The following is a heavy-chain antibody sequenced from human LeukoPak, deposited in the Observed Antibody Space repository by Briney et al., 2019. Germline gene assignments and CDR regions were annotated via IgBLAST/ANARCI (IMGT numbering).Heavy chain of an antibody. CDR3: ARTRYGGSYYYNYYYYMDV. V-gene: IGHV1-2*02. CDR2: INPNSAGT. J-gene: IGHJ6*03. Sequence: ASVKVSCKASGYTFSDYYIHWVRQAPGEGLEWMGWINPNSAGTNYAQKFQGRVTMTTDTSTSTAYMELSSLRSEDTAVYYCARTRYGGSYYYNYYYYMDVWGKGTTVTISS. CDR1: GYTFSDYY. D-gene: IGHD1-26*01.